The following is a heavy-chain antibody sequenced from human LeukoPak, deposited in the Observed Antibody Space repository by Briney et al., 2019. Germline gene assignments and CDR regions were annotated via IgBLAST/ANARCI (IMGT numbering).Heavy chain of an antibody. Sequence: GGSLRLSCAASGFTFSGSAMHWVRQASGKGLEWVGRIRSKANSYATAYAASVKGRFTISRDDSKNTVYLQMNSLKTEDTAVYYCTSRHRLEHYYMDVWGKGTTVTVSS. V-gene: IGHV3-73*01. J-gene: IGHJ6*03. CDR1: GFTFSGSA. D-gene: IGHD1-1*01. CDR2: IRSKANSYAT. CDR3: TSRHRLEHYYMDV.